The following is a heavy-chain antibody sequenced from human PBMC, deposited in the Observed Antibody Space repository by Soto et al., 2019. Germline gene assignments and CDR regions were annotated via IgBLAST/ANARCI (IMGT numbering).Heavy chain of an antibody. Sequence: SETLSLTCTVAGGSINYYYWSWIRQPPGKGLEWIGYIYYSGSTNYNPSLKSRVTISVDTSKNQFSLKLSSVTAADTAVYYCERGGGPSPMWDNLWLDPWGQETVVTCSS. CDR3: ERGGGPSPMWDNLWLDP. CDR2: IYYSGST. J-gene: IGHJ5*02. V-gene: IGHV4-59*08. D-gene: IGHD2-2*01. CDR1: GGSINYYY.